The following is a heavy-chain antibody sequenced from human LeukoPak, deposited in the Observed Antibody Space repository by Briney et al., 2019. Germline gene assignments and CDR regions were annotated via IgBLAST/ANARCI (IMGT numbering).Heavy chain of an antibody. CDR2: ISNSGST. D-gene: IGHD2-15*01. Sequence: PSETLSLTCTVSGGSISSHYWTWIRQSPVKGLEWIGDISNSGSTSYNPSLKSRVTISIDTSKNQFSLKLSSVTAADTAVYYCGRDTLVGYFSYYYMDVWGKGTTVTVSS. CDR1: GGSISSHY. J-gene: IGHJ6*03. CDR3: GRDTLVGYFSYYYMDV. V-gene: IGHV4-59*11.